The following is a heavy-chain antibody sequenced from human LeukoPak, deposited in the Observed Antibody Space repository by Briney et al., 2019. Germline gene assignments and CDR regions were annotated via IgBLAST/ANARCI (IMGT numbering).Heavy chain of an antibody. CDR2: INPSGGST. J-gene: IGHJ6*02. Sequence: ASVKVSCKASGYTLTSYYMHWVRQAPGQGLEWMGIINPSGGSTTYAQKFQGRVTMTRDTSTSTVYMEVSSLRSEDTAMYYCARAGPYCSGGSCYSRDPYYYSYGMDVWGQGTTVTVSS. CDR3: ARAGPYCSGGSCYSRDPYYYSYGMDV. V-gene: IGHV1-46*01. D-gene: IGHD2-15*01. CDR1: GYTLTSYY.